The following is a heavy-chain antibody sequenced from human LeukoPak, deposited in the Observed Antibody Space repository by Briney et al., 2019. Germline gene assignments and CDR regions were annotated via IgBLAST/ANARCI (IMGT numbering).Heavy chain of an antibody. Sequence: ASVKVSCKASGYTFTSYDINWVRQATGQGLQWMGWINPNSGNTGYAQKFQGRVTITRNTSVNTAYMKLSSLRSEDTAVYYCARGPWGFTMSLWGQGTMVTVSS. D-gene: IGHD3-22*01. CDR2: INPNSGNT. CDR3: ARGPWGFTMSL. J-gene: IGHJ3*01. V-gene: IGHV1-8*03. CDR1: GYTFTSYD.